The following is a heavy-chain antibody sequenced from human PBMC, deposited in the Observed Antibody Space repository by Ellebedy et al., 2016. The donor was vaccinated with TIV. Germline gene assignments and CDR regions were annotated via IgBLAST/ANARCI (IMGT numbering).Heavy chain of an antibody. CDR3: ARGREYCGQSGCYRWFDP. CDR2: ISTYNGET. J-gene: IGHJ5*02. D-gene: IGHD2-21*01. CDR1: AQTFNKNG. V-gene: IGHV1-18*01. Sequence: ASVKVSXXASAQTFNKNGFTWVRQAPGQGLEWMGWISTYNGETNYAQKPQGRVTMTTDTSSSTAYMELRSLRSDDTAVYYCARGREYCGQSGCYRWFDPWGQGSLVTVSS.